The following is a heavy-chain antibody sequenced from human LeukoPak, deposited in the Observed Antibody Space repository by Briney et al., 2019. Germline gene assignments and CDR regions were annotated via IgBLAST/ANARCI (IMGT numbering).Heavy chain of an antibody. V-gene: IGHV3-23*01. J-gene: IGHJ6*02. CDR3: ARPRYDFWSGSSYYYYGMDV. CDR1: GFTFSSYA. D-gene: IGHD3-3*01. Sequence: GGSLRLSCAASGFTFSSYAMSWVRQAPGKGLEWVSAISGSGGSTFYADSVKGRFSISRDNSKNTLYLQMSSLSAEDTAVYYCARPRYDFWSGSSYYYYGMDVWGQGTTVTVSS. CDR2: ISGSGGST.